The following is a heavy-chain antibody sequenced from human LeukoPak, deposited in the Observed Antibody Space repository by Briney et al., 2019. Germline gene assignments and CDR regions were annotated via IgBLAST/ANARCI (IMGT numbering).Heavy chain of an antibody. J-gene: IGHJ4*02. Sequence: SETLSLTCTVSGGSISSSSYYWGWIRQPPGKGLEWIGSIYYSGSTYYNPSLKSRVTISVDTSKNQFSLKLSSVTAADTAVYYCARQTRDQIFDYWGQGTLVTVSS. CDR2: IYYSGST. CDR3: ARQTRDQIFDY. CDR1: GGSISSSSYY. V-gene: IGHV4-39*01. D-gene: IGHD2-2*01.